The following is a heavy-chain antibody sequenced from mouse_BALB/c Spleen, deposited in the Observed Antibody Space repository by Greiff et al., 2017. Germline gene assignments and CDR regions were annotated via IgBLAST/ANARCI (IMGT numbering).Heavy chain of an antibody. J-gene: IGHJ2*01. CDR2: ISSGGSYT. CDR3: ARGGDGYPFDC. CDR1: GFTFSSYA. D-gene: IGHD2-3*01. V-gene: IGHV5-9-3*01. Sequence: EVKLMESGGGLVKPGGSLKLSCAASGFTFSSYAMSWVRQTPEKRLEWVATISSGGSYTYYPDSVKGRFTISRDNAKNTLYLQMSSLRSEDTAMYYCARGGDGYPFDCWGRGTTLAVSS.